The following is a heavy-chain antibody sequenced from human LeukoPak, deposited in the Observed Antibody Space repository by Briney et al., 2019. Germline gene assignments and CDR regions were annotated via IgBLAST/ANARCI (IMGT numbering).Heavy chain of an antibody. CDR3: ARSVWFGQNDAFDI. V-gene: IGHV3-7*01. Sequence: PGGSLRLSCAASGFTFSSYWMSWVRQAPGKGLEWVANIKQDGSEKYYVDSVKGRFTIFRDNAKNSLYLQMNSLRAEDTAVYYCARSVWFGQNDAFDIWGQGTMVTVSS. CDR1: GFTFSSYW. J-gene: IGHJ3*02. D-gene: IGHD3-10*01. CDR2: IKQDGSEK.